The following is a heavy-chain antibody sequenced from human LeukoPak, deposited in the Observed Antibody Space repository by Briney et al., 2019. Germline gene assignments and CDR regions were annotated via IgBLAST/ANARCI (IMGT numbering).Heavy chain of an antibody. D-gene: IGHD3-10*01. V-gene: IGHV4-34*01. CDR1: GGSFSGYY. J-gene: IGHJ6*03. CDR2: INHSGST. Sequence: SETLSLTCAVYGGSFSGYYWSWIRQPPGKGLEWIGEINHSGSTNYNPSLKSRVTISVDTSKNQFSLKLSSVTAADTAVYYCARRRVVRGVIITYYYMDVWGKGTTVTISS. CDR3: ARRRVVRGVIITYYYMDV.